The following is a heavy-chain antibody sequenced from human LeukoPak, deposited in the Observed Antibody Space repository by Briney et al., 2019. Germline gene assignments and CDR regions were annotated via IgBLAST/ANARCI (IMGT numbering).Heavy chain of an antibody. D-gene: IGHD3-22*01. V-gene: IGHV4-59*01. CDR2: IYYSGST. CDR3: ARDLPYDSSGYGAFDI. Sequence: SETLSLTCTVSGGSISSYYWSWLRQPPGKGLEWIGYIYYSGSTNYNPSLKSRVTISVDTSNNQFSLKLISVTAADTAVYYCARDLPYDSSGYGAFDIWGQGTMVTVSS. CDR1: GGSISSYY. J-gene: IGHJ3*02.